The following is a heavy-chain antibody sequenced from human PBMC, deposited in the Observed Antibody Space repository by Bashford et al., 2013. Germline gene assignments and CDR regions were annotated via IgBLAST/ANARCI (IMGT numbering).Heavy chain of an antibody. CDR2: ISAYNGNT. J-gene: IGHJ3*02. D-gene: IGHD3-10*01. CDR1: GYTFTGYY. V-gene: IGHV1-18*04. CDR3: ARQAVSPYYDAFEI. Sequence: ASVKVSCKASGYTFTGYYMQWVRQAPGQGLEWMGWISAYNGNTDYAQKFQGRVTMTTDTSTNTVYMDLRSLRSDDTAVYYCARQAVSPYYDAFEIWGQGTTVTVSS.